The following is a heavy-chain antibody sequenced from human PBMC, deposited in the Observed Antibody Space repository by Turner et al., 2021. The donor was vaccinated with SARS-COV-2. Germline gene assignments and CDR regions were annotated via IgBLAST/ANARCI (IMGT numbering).Heavy chain of an antibody. CDR2: ISPTGTTL. CDR1: GLTFSNYD. CDR3: VTKKFGTTYFQS. V-gene: IGHV3-48*03. Sequence: EVHLVESGGGLVQHGGSLRLVCAASGLTFSNYDMNWVRQAPGTGLEWVSYISPTGTTLYYADSVKGRFTISRDNAQNSLYLQMDSLRADDTALYYCVTKKFGTTYFQSWGQGTLVTVSS. J-gene: IGHJ4*02. D-gene: IGHD1-1*01.